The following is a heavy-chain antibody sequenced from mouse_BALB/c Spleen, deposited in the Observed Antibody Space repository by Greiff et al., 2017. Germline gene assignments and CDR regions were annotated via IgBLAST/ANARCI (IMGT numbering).Heavy chain of an antibody. V-gene: IGHV1-7*01. Sequence: VQLQQSGAELAKPGASVKMSCKASGYTFTSYWMHWVKQRPGQGLEWIGYINPSTGYTEYNQKFKDKATLTSDKSSSTAYMELSSLTSEDSAVYYCARYYGYVNYFDYWGQGTTLTVSS. CDR2: INPSTGYT. CDR3: ARYYGYVNYFDY. J-gene: IGHJ2*01. CDR1: GYTFTSYW. D-gene: IGHD1-2*01.